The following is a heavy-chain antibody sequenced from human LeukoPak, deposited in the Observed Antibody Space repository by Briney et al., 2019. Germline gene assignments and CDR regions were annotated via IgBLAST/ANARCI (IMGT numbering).Heavy chain of an antibody. D-gene: IGHD5-18*01. CDR3: AACGYSYVNLELYGMDV. CDR2: ISSSSSYI. Sequence: GGSLRLSCAASGFTFSSYSMNWVRQAPGKGLEWVSSISSSSSYIYYADSVKGRFTISRDNAKNSLYLQMNSLRAEDTAVYYCAACGYSYVNLELYGMDVWGQGTTVTVSS. J-gene: IGHJ6*02. CDR1: GFTFSSYS. V-gene: IGHV3-21*01.